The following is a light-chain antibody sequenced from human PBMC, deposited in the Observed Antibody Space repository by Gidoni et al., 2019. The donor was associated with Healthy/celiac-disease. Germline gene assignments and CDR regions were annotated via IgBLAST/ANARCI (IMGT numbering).Light chain of an antibody. Sequence: SYVLTQPPSVSVAPGQTARITCGGNNFGSKSVHWYQQKPGPAPVLVVYDDSDRPSGIPERFSGSNSGNTATLTISRVEAGDEADYYCQVWDSSSDHPVVFGGGTKLTVL. CDR3: QVWDSSSDHPVV. V-gene: IGLV3-21*02. CDR1: NFGSKS. J-gene: IGLJ2*01. CDR2: DDS.